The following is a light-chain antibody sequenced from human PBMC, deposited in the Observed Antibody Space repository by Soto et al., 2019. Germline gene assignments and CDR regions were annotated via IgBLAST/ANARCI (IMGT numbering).Light chain of an antibody. Sequence: EIMLTQSPGTLSLSPGERATLSCRASQSVSSSYLAWYQQNPGQAPRLLIYGASSRATGIPDRFSGSGSGTDFTLSISRLEPEDFAVYYCQQYGRSPYTFGQGTKLEIK. J-gene: IGKJ2*01. CDR2: GAS. CDR1: QSVSSSY. CDR3: QQYGRSPYT. V-gene: IGKV3-20*01.